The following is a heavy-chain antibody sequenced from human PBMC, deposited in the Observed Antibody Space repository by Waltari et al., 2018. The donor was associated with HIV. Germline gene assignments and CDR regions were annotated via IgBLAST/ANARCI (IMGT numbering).Heavy chain of an antibody. CDR3: ARGPQDYPKYYFDY. J-gene: IGHJ4*02. D-gene: IGHD4-17*01. CDR2: MNPNSGNT. CDR1: GSTFNSYD. Sequence: QVQLVQSGAEVKKPGASVKVSCKAAGSTFNSYDINWVRQATGQGLEWLGWMNPNSGNTGYAQRFQGRVTMTRNTSISTAYMELSSLRSEDTAVYFCARGPQDYPKYYFDYWGQGTLVTVSS. V-gene: IGHV1-8*01.